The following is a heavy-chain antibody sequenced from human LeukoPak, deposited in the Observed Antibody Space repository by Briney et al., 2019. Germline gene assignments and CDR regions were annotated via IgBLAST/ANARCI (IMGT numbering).Heavy chain of an antibody. CDR3: ASPQTGFFGVARRGYYFDY. D-gene: IGHD3-3*01. CDR1: GGSISSSSYY. CDR2: IYYSGST. J-gene: IGHJ4*02. Sequence: PSETLSLTCTVSGGSISSSSYYWGWLRQPPGKGLEWIGRIYYSGSTYYNPSLKSRATISVDTSKNQFSLKLSSVTAADTAVYYCASPQTGFFGVARRGYYFDYWGQGTLVTVSS. V-gene: IGHV4-39*01.